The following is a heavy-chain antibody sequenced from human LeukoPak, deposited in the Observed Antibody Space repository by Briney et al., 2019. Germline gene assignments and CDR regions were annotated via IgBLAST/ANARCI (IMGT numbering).Heavy chain of an antibody. Sequence: PGGSLRLSCAASGFRFSTYSMNWVRQAPGKGLEWVSSISSSSTYIYYTDSVKGRFTISRDNAKNSLFLQMNSLRAEDTAVYYCASGPGGGRGDAFDIWGQGTMVTVSS. V-gene: IGHV3-21*01. CDR3: ASGPGGGRGDAFDI. CDR1: GFRFSTYS. CDR2: ISSSSTYI. J-gene: IGHJ3*02. D-gene: IGHD3-10*01.